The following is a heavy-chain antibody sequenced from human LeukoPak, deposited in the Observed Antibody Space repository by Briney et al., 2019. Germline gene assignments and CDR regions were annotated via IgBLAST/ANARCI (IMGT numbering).Heavy chain of an antibody. CDR2: IYSGGST. J-gene: IGHJ4*02. V-gene: IGHV3-66*01. D-gene: IGHD3-3*01. CDR3: ARDFGEEYYFDY. Sequence: GGSLRLSCAASGFTFSSFTMNWVRQAPGKGLEWVSVIYSGGSTYYADSVKGRFTISRDNSKNTLYLQMNSLRAEDTAVYYCARDFGEEYYFDYWGQGTLVTVSS. CDR1: GFTFSSFT.